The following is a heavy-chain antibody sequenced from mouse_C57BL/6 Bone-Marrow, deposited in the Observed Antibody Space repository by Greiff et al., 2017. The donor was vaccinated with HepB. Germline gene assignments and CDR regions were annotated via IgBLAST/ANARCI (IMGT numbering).Heavy chain of an antibody. V-gene: IGHV5-9-1*02. CDR1: GFTFSSYA. CDR3: TRADGYYLYWYFDV. CDR2: ISSGGDYI. Sequence: EVKLQESGEGLVKPGGSLKLSCAASGFTFSSYAMSWVRQTPEKRLEWVAYISSGGDYIYYADTVKGRFTISRDNARNTLYLQMSSLKSEDTAMYYCTRADGYYLYWYFDVWGTGTTVTVSS. D-gene: IGHD2-3*01. J-gene: IGHJ1*03.